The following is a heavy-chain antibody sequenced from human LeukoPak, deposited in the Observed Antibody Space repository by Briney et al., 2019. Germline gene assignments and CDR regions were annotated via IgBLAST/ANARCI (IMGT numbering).Heavy chain of an antibody. D-gene: IGHD4-23*01. CDR2: IFHSGST. J-gene: IGHJ4*02. Sequence: PSGTLSLTCAVSGGSISNNNWWSWVCQPPGKGLEWIGEIFHSGSTNYSPSLRSRVTISVDKSKNQFSLKLNSVTAADTAVYYCARGGGTPTTVVTPFDYWGQGTLVTVSS. CDR1: GGSISNNNW. CDR3: ARGGGTPTTVVTPFDY. V-gene: IGHV4-4*02.